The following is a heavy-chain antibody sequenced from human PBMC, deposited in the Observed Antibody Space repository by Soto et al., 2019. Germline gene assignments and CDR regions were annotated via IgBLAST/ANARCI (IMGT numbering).Heavy chain of an antibody. CDR1: GYFFASYS. CDR2: INPSVRST. CDR3: ARDSAGRDEFQSSGDFDY. Sequence: QVQLVQSGAEVKKPGASVKVSCKASGYFFASYSMHWVRQAPGQGLEWMGMINPSVRSTSYVEKFQGRVTMTRDTSTSTVYMELSGLRAEDTAVYYCARDSAGRDEFQSSGDFDYWGQGTLVTVSS. V-gene: IGHV1-46*01. J-gene: IGHJ4*02. D-gene: IGHD2-15*01.